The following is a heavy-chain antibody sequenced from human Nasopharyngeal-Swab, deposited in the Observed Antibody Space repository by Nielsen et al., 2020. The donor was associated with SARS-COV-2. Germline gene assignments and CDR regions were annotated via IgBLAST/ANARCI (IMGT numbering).Heavy chain of an antibody. CDR3: AVVYFDY. Sequence: SETLSLTCTVSGDSISSGNYYWSWIRQPAGKGLEWIGSIYYSGSTYYNPSLKSRVTISVDTSKNQFSLKLSSVTAADTAVYYCAVVYFDYWGQGTLVTVSS. D-gene: IGHD2-15*01. V-gene: IGHV4-39*01. CDR1: GDSISSGNYY. CDR2: IYYSGST. J-gene: IGHJ4*02.